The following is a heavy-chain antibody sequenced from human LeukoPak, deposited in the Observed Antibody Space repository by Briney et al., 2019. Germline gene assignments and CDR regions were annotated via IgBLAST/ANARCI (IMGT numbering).Heavy chain of an antibody. CDR3: TRDSYCSGGRCYSRVGY. J-gene: IGHJ4*02. D-gene: IGHD2-15*01. V-gene: IGHV7-4-1*02. CDR1: GYTFTGYY. Sequence: RASVRVSCKASGYTFTGYYIHWVRQAPGQGLEWMGWIDTNTGNPTYAQGFTGRFVFSLDTPVTTTYLQISSLKAEDTAVYYCTRDSYCSGGRCYSRVGYWGQGTLVTVSS. CDR2: IDTNTGNP.